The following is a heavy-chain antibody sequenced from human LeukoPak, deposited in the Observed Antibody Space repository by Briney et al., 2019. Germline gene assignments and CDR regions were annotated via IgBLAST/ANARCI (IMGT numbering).Heavy chain of an antibody. CDR3: ARETYCSGGSRYPYYFDY. CDR1: GFTFSSYS. V-gene: IGHV3-48*01. D-gene: IGHD2-15*01. J-gene: IGHJ4*02. Sequence: GGSLRLPCAASGFTFSSYSMNWVRQAPGKGLEWVSYISSSSSTIYYADSVKGRFTISRDNAKNSLYLQMNSLRAEDTAVYFCARETYCSGGSRYPYYFDYWGQGTLVTVSS. CDR2: ISSSSSTI.